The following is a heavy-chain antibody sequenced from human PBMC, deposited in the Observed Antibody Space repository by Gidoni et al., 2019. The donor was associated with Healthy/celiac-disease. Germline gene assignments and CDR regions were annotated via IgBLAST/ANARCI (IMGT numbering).Heavy chain of an antibody. CDR2: IIPILGIA. CDR1: GGTFSSYT. CDR3: AQSIAAPGVYYYGMDV. V-gene: IGHV1-69*02. Sequence: QVQLVQSGAEVKKPGSSVKVSCKASGGTFSSYTISWVRQAPGQGLEWMGRIIPILGIANYAQKFQGRVTITADKSTSTAYMELSSLRSEDTAVYYGAQSIAAPGVYYYGMDVWGQGTTVTVSS. D-gene: IGHD6-6*01. J-gene: IGHJ6*02.